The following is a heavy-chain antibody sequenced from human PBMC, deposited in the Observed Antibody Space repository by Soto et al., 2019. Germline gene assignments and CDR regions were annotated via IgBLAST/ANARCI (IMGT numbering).Heavy chain of an antibody. Sequence: QMQLVESGGGVVQPGRSLRLSCAASGFTFRSYGIHWVRQAPGKGLEWVALIWFDGSKKYYVDSVKGRFAVSRDNSKNTLYLQMNSLRVEDTAVYYCARDRLVPYGYGMDVCFQGTTVTVSS. CDR2: IWFDGSKK. CDR3: ARDRLVPYGYGMDV. D-gene: IGHD2-2*01. V-gene: IGHV3-33*01. J-gene: IGHJ6*02. CDR1: GFTFRSYG.